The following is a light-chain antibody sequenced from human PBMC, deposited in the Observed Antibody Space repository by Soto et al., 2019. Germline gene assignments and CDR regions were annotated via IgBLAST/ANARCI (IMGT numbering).Light chain of an antibody. CDR1: QSVLYSSNNKTY. J-gene: IGKJ1*01. V-gene: IGKV4-1*01. Sequence: DIVMTQSPDSLAVSLGERATINCKSSQSVLYSSNNKTYIAWYQQKPGQPPKLLIFWASTRDSGVPDRFSGSGSGTDFTLTISSLQAEDVAVYYCQQYYTTPRTVGQGTKVEIK. CDR2: WAS. CDR3: QQYYTTPRT.